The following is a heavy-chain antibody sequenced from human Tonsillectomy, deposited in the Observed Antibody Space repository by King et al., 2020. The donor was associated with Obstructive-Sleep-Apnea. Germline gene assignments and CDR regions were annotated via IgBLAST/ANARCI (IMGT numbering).Heavy chain of an antibody. Sequence: VQLVESGGGVVQPGRSLRLSCAASGFTFSSYAMHWVRQAPGKGLEWVALISYDGSDKYYADSVKGRFTISRDNSKNTLYVQMNSLRAEDTAVYYCARDPDYSDSSDVVLDPGGQGTLVTVSS. CDR3: ARDPDYSDSSDVVLDP. D-gene: IGHD3-22*01. V-gene: IGHV3-30*04. CDR1: GFTFSSYA. J-gene: IGHJ5*02. CDR2: ISYDGSDK.